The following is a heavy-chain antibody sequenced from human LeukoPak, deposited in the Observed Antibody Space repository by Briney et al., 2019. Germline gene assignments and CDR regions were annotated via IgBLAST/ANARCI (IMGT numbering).Heavy chain of an antibody. J-gene: IGHJ2*01. CDR3: ARDRWYCSSTSCSNRYWYFDL. V-gene: IGHV4-34*01. CDR1: GGSFSGYY. D-gene: IGHD2-2*01. Sequence: SETLSLTCAVYGGSFSGYYWSWIRQPPGKGLEWIGEINHSGSTNYNPSLKSRVTISVDTSKNQFSLKLSSVTAADTAVYYCARDRWYCSSTSCSNRYWYFDLWGRGTLVTVSS. CDR2: INHSGST.